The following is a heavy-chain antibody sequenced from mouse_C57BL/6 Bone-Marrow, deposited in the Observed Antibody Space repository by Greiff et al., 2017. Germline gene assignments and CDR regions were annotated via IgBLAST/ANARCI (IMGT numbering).Heavy chain of an antibody. CDR1: GYTFTSYW. J-gene: IGHJ3*01. D-gene: IGHD1-1*01. CDR3: AAQFISTVVEGFAY. CDR2: IHPNSGST. Sequence: QVQLQQPGAELVKPGASVKLSCKASGYTFTSYWMHWVKQRPGQGLEWIGMIHPNSGSTNYNEKFKSKATLTVDKSSSTAYMQLSSLTSEDAAVYCGAAQFISTVVEGFAYWGQGTLVTVSA. V-gene: IGHV1-64*01.